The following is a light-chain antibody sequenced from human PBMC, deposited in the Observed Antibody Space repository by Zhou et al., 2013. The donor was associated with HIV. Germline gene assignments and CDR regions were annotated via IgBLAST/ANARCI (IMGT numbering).Light chain of an antibody. CDR3: QQYGSSPRT. J-gene: IGKJ1*01. Sequence: PGERATLSCRASQSVSNNYLAWYQQKPGQAPRLLIYGASSRATGIPDRFSGSGSGTDFTLTISRLEPEDFAVYYCQQYGSSPRTFGQGTKVEIK. V-gene: IGKV3-20*01. CDR1: QSVSNNY. CDR2: GAS.